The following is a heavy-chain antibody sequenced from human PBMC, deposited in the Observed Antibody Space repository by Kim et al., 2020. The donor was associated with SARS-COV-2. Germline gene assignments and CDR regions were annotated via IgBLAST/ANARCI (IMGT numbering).Heavy chain of an antibody. Sequence: SETLSLTCTVSGGSISSYYWSWIRQPPGKGLEWIGYIYYSGSTNYNPSLKSRVTISVDTSKNQFSLKLISVTAADTAVYYCARGYYDSSGYFWFDPWGQGTLVTVSS. V-gene: IGHV4-59*01. CDR3: ARGYYDSSGYFWFDP. J-gene: IGHJ5*02. CDR1: GGSISSYY. CDR2: IYYSGST. D-gene: IGHD3-22*01.